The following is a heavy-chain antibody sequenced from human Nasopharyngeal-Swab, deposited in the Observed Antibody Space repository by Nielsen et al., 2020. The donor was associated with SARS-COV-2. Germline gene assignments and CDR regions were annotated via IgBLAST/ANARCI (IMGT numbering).Heavy chain of an antibody. CDR2: ISYDGSNK. D-gene: IGHD3-9*01. CDR1: GFTFNNYA. V-gene: IGHV3-30*04. Sequence: SLQISCAASGFTFNNYAMHWVRQAPGKGLEWVAVISYDGSNKYYADSVKGRFTISRDNSKNTLYLQMNSLRGEDTAVYYCARGLTDYFDYWGQGTLVTVSS. CDR3: ARGLTDYFDY. J-gene: IGHJ4*02.